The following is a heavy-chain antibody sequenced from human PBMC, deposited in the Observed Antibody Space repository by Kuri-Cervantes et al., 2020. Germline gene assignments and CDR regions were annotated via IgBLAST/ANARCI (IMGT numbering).Heavy chain of an antibody. CDR3: ACFVEGDAFDI. CDR2: ISAYNGNT. J-gene: IGHJ3*02. Sequence: ASVKVSCKASGYTFTSYGISWVRQAPGQGLEWMGWISAYNGNTNYAQKFQGRVTITADESTSTAYMELSSLTSEDTAVYYCACFVEGDAFDIWGQGTMVTVSS. V-gene: IGHV1-18*01. CDR1: GYTFTSYG. D-gene: IGHD3-3*01.